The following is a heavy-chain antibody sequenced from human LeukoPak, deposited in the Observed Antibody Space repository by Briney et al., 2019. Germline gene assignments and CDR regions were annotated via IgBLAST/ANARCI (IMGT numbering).Heavy chain of an antibody. Sequence: GGSLRLSCAASGFTFNTYAMSWVRQAPGKGLEWVSVISGSGATTYYADSAKGRFTISRDNAKNSLYLQMNSLRVEDTAVYYCARPAGLYYYYGMDVWGQGTTVTVSS. V-gene: IGHV3-23*01. J-gene: IGHJ6*02. CDR2: ISGSGATT. CDR3: ARPAGLYYYYGMDV. CDR1: GFTFNTYA. D-gene: IGHD3/OR15-3a*01.